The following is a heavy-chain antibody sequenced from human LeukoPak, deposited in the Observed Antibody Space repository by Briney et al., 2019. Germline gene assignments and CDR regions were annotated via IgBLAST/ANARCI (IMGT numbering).Heavy chain of an antibody. Sequence: ASVKVSCKASGYTLTGYYMHWVRQAPGQGLEWMGRINPNSGGTNYAQKFQGRVTMTRDTSISTAYMELSRLRSDDTAVYYCARADSGSYYDGGTDYWGQGTLVTVSS. V-gene: IGHV1-2*06. CDR1: GYTLTGYY. J-gene: IGHJ4*02. D-gene: IGHD1-26*01. CDR3: ARADSGSYYDGGTDY. CDR2: INPNSGGT.